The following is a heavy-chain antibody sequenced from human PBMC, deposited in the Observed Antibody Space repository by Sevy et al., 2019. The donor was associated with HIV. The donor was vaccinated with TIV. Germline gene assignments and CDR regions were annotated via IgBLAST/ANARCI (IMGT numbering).Heavy chain of an antibody. CDR1: GFTFSSYV. V-gene: IGHV3-23*01. Sequence: GGSLRLSCAASGFTFSSYVMSWVRQAPGKGLEWVSAISGSGGSTYYADSVKGRFTISRDNSKNTLYLLMNSLRAEDTAVYYCAKGNPRRTAPLDYWGQGTLVTVSS. CDR3: AKGNPRRTAPLDY. D-gene: IGHD1-1*01. CDR2: ISGSGGST. J-gene: IGHJ4*02.